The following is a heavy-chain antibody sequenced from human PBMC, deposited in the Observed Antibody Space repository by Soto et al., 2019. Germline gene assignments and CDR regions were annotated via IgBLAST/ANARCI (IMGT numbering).Heavy chain of an antibody. V-gene: IGHV4-34*01. Sequence: SETLSLTWSVYGGSFSGYYWNWIRQPPGKGLEWIGEIDHSGYTNYNPSLKSRVTISVDTSKNQFSLRLTSVTAADKAVYYCARVREWFDTCGQGTPVPVSS. D-gene: IGHD3-3*01. CDR1: GGSFSGYY. CDR3: ARVREWFDT. J-gene: IGHJ5*02. CDR2: IDHSGYT.